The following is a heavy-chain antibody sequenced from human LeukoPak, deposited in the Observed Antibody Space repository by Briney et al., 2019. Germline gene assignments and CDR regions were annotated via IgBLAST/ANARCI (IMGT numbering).Heavy chain of an antibody. CDR2: IIPIFGTT. Sequence: SVKVSCKASGGTFNSYAISWVRQAPGQGLEWMGGIIPIFGTTNYARKFRGRVTLTADKSTRTAYMELSSLRSEDTAVYYCARDNDSRDPPHFWGQGTLVTVSS. J-gene: IGHJ4*02. CDR1: GGTFNSYA. V-gene: IGHV1-69*06. D-gene: IGHD3-16*01. CDR3: ARDNDSRDPPHF.